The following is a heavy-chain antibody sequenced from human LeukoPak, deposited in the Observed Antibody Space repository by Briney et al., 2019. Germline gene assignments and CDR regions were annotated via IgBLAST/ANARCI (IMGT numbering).Heavy chain of an antibody. CDR2: ISSSSSYI. CDR1: GFTFSSYA. Sequence: GGSLRLSCAASGFTFSSYAMSWVRQAPGKGLEWVSSISSSSSYIYYADSVKGRFTISRDNAKNSLYLQMNSLRAEDTAVYYCASGTVLLWFGERRGQGTLVTVSS. V-gene: IGHV3-21*01. CDR3: ASGTVLLWFGER. J-gene: IGHJ4*02. D-gene: IGHD3-10*01.